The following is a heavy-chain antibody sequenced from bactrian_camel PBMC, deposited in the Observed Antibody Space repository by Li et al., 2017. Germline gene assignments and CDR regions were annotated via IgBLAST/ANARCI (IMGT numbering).Heavy chain of an antibody. V-gene: IGHV3S42*01. CDR2: ILRGSGTT. CDR1: TYSLSSNC. J-gene: IGHJ6*01. Sequence: VQLVESGGGSVQPGGSLRLSCVSTYSLSSNCIAWFRQAPGKQREGVAAILRGSGTTRYADSVKGRSTFSQDNDKNTVDLQMNSLKPEGTAMYYCAAGWTMGSVLGPGNFRVWGQGTQVTVS. CDR3: AAGWTMGSVLGPGNFRV. D-gene: IGHD5*01.